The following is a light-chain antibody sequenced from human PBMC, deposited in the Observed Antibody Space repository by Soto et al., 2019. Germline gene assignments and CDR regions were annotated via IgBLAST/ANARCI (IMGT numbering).Light chain of an antibody. CDR3: QSFDSSLSAYV. CDR2: GNI. V-gene: IGLV1-40*01. CDR1: SSNIGAGYD. Sequence: QPVLTQPPSVFGAPGQTVTMSCTGSSSNIGAGYDVLWYQQLPGTAPKLLIYGNINRPSGLPDRFSGSKSGTSASLAITGLQAEDEADYYCQSFDSSLSAYVFGTGTKLTVL. J-gene: IGLJ1*01.